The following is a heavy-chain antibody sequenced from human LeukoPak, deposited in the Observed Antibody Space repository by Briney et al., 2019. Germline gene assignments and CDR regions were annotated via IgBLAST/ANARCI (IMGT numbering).Heavy chain of an antibody. CDR1: GFTFSSYS. J-gene: IGHJ4*02. Sequence: GGSLRLSCAASGFTFSSYSMNWARQAPGKGLEWVAAISSSSSYIYYADSVKGRFTISRDNAKNSLYLRMNSLRAEDTAVYYCARGSHSVSGWYVSDYWGQGTLVPVSS. V-gene: IGHV3-21*01. CDR2: ISSSSSYI. CDR3: ARGSHSVSGWYVSDY. D-gene: IGHD6-19*01.